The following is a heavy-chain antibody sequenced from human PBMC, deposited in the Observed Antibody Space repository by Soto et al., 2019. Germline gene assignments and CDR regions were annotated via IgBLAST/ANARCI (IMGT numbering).Heavy chain of an antibody. CDR2: ISYDGSNE. CDR3: AKDTYYHASSGYYVFDH. CDR1: GFTFSSYG. D-gene: IGHD3-22*01. J-gene: IGHJ4*02. V-gene: IGHV3-30*18. Sequence: QVQLVESGGGVVQPGGSLSLSCTASGFTFSSYGMHWVRQTPGMGLEWVEHISYDGSNEHYIDSVKGRFTISRDNSKNTVYLQMNRLRTEDTALSYCAKDTYYHASSGYYVFDHWGQGTLVTGSS.